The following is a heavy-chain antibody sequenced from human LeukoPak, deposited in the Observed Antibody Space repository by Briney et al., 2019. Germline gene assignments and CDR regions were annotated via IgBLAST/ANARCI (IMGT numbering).Heavy chain of an antibody. V-gene: IGHV3-21*01. D-gene: IGHD4-17*01. J-gene: IGHJ4*02. CDR1: GFTFSSYS. Sequence: GGSLRLSCAASGFTFSSYSMNWVRQAPGKGLEWVSSISSSSSYIYYADSVKGRFTISRDNAKNSLYLQMNSLRAEDTAVYYCASRPSGDYPYFDYWGQGTLVTVSS. CDR3: ASRPSGDYPYFDY. CDR2: ISSSSSYI.